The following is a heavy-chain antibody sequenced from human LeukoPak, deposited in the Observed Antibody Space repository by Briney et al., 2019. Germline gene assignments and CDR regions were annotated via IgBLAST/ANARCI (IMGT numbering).Heavy chain of an antibody. V-gene: IGHV4-34*01. D-gene: IGHD1-26*01. CDR3: ARDGGELLPGHY. CDR1: GGSFSGYY. Sequence: KPSETLSLTCAVYGGSFSGYYWSWIRQPPGKGLEWIGEINHSGSTNYNPSLKSRVTISVDTSKNQFSLKLSSVTAADTAVYYCARDGGELLPGHYWGQGTLVTVSS. J-gene: IGHJ4*02. CDR2: INHSGST.